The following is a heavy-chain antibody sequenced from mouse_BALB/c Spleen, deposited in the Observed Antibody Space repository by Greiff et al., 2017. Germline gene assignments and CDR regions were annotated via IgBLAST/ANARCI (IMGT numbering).Heavy chain of an antibody. CDR1: GYTFTSYT. V-gene: IGHV1-4*02. CDR2: INPSSGYT. J-gene: IGHJ2*01. D-gene: IGHD2-2*01. Sequence: VQLQQSAAELARPGASVKLSCKASGYTFTSYTMHWVKQRPGQGLEWMGYINPSSGYTEYNQKFKDKTTLTADKSSSTAYMQLSSLTSEDSAVYYCARDYGYDRDFDYWGQGTTLTVSS. CDR3: ARDYGYDRDFDY.